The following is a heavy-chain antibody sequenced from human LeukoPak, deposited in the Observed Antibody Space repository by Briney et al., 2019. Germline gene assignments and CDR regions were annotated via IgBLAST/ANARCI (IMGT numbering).Heavy chain of an antibody. CDR2: IIPIPGIA. CDR1: GGTFSSYA. Sequence: SVKVSCKASGGTFSSYAISWVRQAPGQGLEWMGRIIPIPGIANYAQKFQGRVTITADKSTSTAYMELSSLRSEDTAVYYCARDSEMATNYFDYWGPGTLVTVSS. J-gene: IGHJ4*02. V-gene: IGHV1-69*04. D-gene: IGHD5-12*01. CDR3: ARDSEMATNYFDY.